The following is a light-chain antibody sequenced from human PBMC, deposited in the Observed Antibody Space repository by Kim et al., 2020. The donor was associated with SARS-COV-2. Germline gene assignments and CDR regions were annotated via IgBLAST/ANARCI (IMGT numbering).Light chain of an antibody. CDR2: AAS. Sequence: SVGDRVTITCRASQGISNYLAWYQQKPGKVPKLLIYAASTLQSGVPSRFSGSGSGTDFTRTISSLQPEDVATYYCQKYNSAPTWTFGQGTKVDIK. CDR3: QKYNSAPTWT. CDR1: QGISNY. J-gene: IGKJ1*01. V-gene: IGKV1-27*01.